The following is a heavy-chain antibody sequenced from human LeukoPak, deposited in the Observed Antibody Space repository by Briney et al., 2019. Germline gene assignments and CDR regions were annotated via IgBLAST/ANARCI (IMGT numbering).Heavy chain of an antibody. V-gene: IGHV3-7*03. CDR3: ARVNYGDYDDY. CDR2: IKQDGSEK. Sequence: GGSLRLSCAASGFTFSSYWMSWVRQAPGKGLEGVANIKQDGSEKSYVDSVKGRFTISRDNAKNSLYLQMNSLRAEDTAMYYCARVNYGDYDDYWGQGTLVTVSS. J-gene: IGHJ4*02. CDR1: GFTFSSYW. D-gene: IGHD4-17*01.